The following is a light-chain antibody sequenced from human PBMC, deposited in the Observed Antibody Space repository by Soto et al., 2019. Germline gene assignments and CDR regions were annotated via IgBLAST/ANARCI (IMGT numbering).Light chain of an antibody. CDR1: QSINDW. CDR2: DAS. J-gene: IGKJ1*01. CDR3: QQYNSYSQT. Sequence: DIQMTQSPSTLSASVGDRLTITCRASQSINDWLAWYQQKPGKAPKLLIYDASTLESGVPSRFSGSGSGTEFTLTINSLQPDDFATYYCQQYNSYSQTFGQGTKVDI. V-gene: IGKV1-5*01.